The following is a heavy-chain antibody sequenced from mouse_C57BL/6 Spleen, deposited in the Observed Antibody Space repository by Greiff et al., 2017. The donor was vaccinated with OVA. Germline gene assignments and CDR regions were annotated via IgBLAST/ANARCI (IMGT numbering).Heavy chain of an antibody. V-gene: IGHV1-81*01. CDR3: AGPGDFDY. CDR2: IYPRSGNT. D-gene: IGHD3-1*01. CDR1: GYTFTSYG. Sequence: VQLEESGAELARPGASVKLSCKASGYTFTSYGISWVKQRTGQGLEWIGEIYPRSGNTYYNEKFKGKATLTADKSSSTAYMRLPTQASEDSAVYFCAGPGDFDYWGQGTTLTVSS. J-gene: IGHJ2*01.